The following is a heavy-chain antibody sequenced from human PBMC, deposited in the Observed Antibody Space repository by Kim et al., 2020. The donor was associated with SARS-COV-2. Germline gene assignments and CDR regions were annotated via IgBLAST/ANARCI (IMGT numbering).Heavy chain of an antibody. Sequence: GGSLRLSCAASGFTFSDYYMSWIRQAPGKGLEWVSYISSSGSTIYYADSVKGRFTISRDNAKNSLYLQMNSLRAEDTAVYYCARGGYCSSTSCPDFDYWGQGTLVTVSS. CDR2: ISSSGSTI. J-gene: IGHJ4*02. V-gene: IGHV3-11*01. CDR3: ARGGYCSSTSCPDFDY. D-gene: IGHD2-2*01. CDR1: GFTFSDYY.